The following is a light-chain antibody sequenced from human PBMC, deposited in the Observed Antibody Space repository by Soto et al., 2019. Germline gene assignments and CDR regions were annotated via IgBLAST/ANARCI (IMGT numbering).Light chain of an antibody. Sequence: EIVLTQSPGTLSLSPRERATLSCRASQSVSSSFLAWYQQKPCQAPRLLIYGASSRATGIPDRFSGSGSGTDFTLTIGRLEPEDVAVYYCQQYDSSPLTFGGGTKVEIK. CDR3: QQYDSSPLT. J-gene: IGKJ4*01. V-gene: IGKV3-20*01. CDR1: QSVSSSF. CDR2: GAS.